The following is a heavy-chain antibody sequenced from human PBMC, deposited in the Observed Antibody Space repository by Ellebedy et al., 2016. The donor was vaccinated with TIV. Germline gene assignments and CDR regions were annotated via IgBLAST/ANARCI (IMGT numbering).Heavy chain of an antibody. CDR1: GFTFSSYS. CDR3: ARAPYGMDV. CDR2: ITSSSSTV. V-gene: IGHV3-48*01. Sequence: GGSLRLSXAASGFTFSSYSMNWVRQAPGKGLEWLSYITSSSSTVYYADSVKGRFTISRDNAKNSLYLQMNSLRAEDTAVYYCARAPYGMDVWGQGTTVTVSS. J-gene: IGHJ6*02.